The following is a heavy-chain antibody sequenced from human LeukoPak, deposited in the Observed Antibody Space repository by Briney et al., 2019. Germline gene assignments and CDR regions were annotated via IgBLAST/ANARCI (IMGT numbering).Heavy chain of an antibody. CDR1: GYTFTSYG. J-gene: IGHJ4*02. Sequence: GASVKVSCKASGYTFTSYGISWVRQAPGQGLEWMGWISAYNGNTNYAQKLQGRVTMTTDTSTSTAYMELRSLRSDDTAVYHCARWWSYCGGDCYFASDYWGQGTLVTVSS. D-gene: IGHD2-21*02. CDR3: ARWWSYCGGDCYFASDY. CDR2: ISAYNGNT. V-gene: IGHV1-18*04.